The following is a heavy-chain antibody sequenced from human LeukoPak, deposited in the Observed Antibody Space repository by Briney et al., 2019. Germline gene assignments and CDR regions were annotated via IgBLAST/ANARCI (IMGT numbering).Heavy chain of an antibody. V-gene: IGHV1-69*01. CDR2: IIPIFGTA. Sequence: VKVSCKASGGTFSSYAISWVRQAPGQGLEWMGGIIPIFGTANYAQKFQGRVTITADESTSTAYMELSSLRSEDTAVYYCARDHADDYVWGSYRYPDDAFDIWGQGTMVTVSS. J-gene: IGHJ3*02. CDR1: GGTFSSYA. D-gene: IGHD3-16*02. CDR3: ARDHADDYVWGSYRYPDDAFDI.